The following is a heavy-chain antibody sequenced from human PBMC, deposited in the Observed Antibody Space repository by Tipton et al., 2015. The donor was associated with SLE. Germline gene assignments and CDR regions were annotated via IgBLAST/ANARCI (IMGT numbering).Heavy chain of an antibody. D-gene: IGHD3-10*01. CDR1: GFTFSSYA. Sequence: SLRLSCAASGFTFSSYAMHWVRQAPGKGLEWVAVISYDGSNKYYADSVKGRFTISRDNSKNTLYLQMNSLRAEDTAVYYCARDMGLLWFGDLDAFDIWGQGTMVTVSS. V-gene: IGHV3-30*04. CDR2: ISYDGSNK. J-gene: IGHJ3*02. CDR3: ARDMGLLWFGDLDAFDI.